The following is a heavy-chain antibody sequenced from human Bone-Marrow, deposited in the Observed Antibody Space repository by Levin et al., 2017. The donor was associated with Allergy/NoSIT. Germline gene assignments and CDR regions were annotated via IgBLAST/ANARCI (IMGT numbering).Heavy chain of an antibody. CDR3: ARDLWNDVLDP. CDR2: INGDGSRI. V-gene: IGHV3-74*03. D-gene: IGHD1-1*01. Sequence: PSGGSLRLSCTASGFAFGSFYMHWIRQPPGKGLVWSSCINGDGSRITYADSVKGRFTISRDNAKNTLYLQMNSRTVEDTAIYYCARDLWNDVLDPWGQGTLVTVSS. CDR1: GFAFGSFY. J-gene: IGHJ5*02.